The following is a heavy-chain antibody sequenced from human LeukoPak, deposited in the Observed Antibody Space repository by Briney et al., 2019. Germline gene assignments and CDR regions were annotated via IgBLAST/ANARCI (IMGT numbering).Heavy chain of an antibody. CDR2: IYYSGST. J-gene: IGHJ4*02. CDR1: GGSISSGGYY. Sequence: PSETLSLTCTVSGGSISSGGYYWSWIRQHPGKGLEWIGYIYYSGSTYYNPSLKSRVTISVDTSKNQFSLKLSSVTAADTAVYYCARVHYGDQHFDCWGQGTLVTVSS. CDR3: ARVHYGDQHFDC. V-gene: IGHV4-31*03. D-gene: IGHD4-17*01.